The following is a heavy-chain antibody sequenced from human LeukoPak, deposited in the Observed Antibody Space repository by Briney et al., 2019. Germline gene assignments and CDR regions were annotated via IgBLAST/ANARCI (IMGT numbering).Heavy chain of an antibody. J-gene: IGHJ4*02. D-gene: IGHD3-3*01. V-gene: IGHV3-23*01. CDR3: AKGLLEWFHIADLDY. CDR2: ISGSGGNT. CDR1: GFTFSSYA. Sequence: PGGSLRLSCAASGFTFSSYAMSWVRQAPGKGLEWVSGISGSGGNTYYADSVKGRFTISRDNSKNTLYLQMNSLRADDTAIYYCAKGLLEWFHIADLDYWGQGTLVTVSS.